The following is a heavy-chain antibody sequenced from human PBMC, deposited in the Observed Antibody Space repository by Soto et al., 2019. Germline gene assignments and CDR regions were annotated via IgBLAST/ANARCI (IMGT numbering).Heavy chain of an antibody. V-gene: IGHV3-30*03. CDR1: GFTFSSYG. CDR2: ISYDGSNK. D-gene: IGHD3-10*01. CDR3: ATADYYGSGSYLVNDAFDI. J-gene: IGHJ3*02. Sequence: GGSLRLSCAASGFTFSSYGMHWVRQAPGKGLEWEAVISYDGSNKYYADSVKGRFTISRDNSKNTLYLQMNSLRAEDTAVYHCATADYYGSGSYLVNDAFDIWGQGTMVTVSS.